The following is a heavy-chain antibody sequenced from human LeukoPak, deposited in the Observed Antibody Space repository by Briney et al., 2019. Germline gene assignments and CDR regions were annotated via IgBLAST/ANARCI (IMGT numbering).Heavy chain of an antibody. CDR2: IRRRANTYVT. V-gene: IGHV3-73*01. J-gene: IGHJ4*02. CDR1: GFTFSDST. Sequence: GGSLRLSCAASGFTFSDSTMNWVRQASGQGLEWVGRIRRRANTYVTAYAASVKGRFTISRDDSKNTAYLQMNSLKTEDTAVYYCTTSGSYYVMQSEMFEYWGQGTRVTVSS. CDR3: TTSGSYYVMQSEMFEY. D-gene: IGHD1-26*01.